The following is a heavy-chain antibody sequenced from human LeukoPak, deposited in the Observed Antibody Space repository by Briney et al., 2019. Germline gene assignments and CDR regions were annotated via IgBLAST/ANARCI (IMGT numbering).Heavy chain of an antibody. CDR2: INHSGST. CDR1: GFTFSSYW. Sequence: GSLRLSCAASGFTFSSYWMSWLRQPPGKGLEWIGEINHSGSTNYNPSLKSRVAISVGTSRNQFSLRLSSVTAADTAVYYCARGQRITMTDWGQGTLVTVSS. V-gene: IGHV4-34*01. CDR3: ARGQRITMTD. D-gene: IGHD3-22*01. J-gene: IGHJ4*02.